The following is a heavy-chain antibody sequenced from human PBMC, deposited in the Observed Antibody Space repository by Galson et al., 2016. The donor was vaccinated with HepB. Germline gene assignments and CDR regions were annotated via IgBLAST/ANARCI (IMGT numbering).Heavy chain of an antibody. D-gene: IGHD3-22*01. CDR3: ARALLVLGPFDY. Sequence: ETLSLTCTVSGGSISSYYWSWIRQPPGKGLEWIGYIYYSGTINYNPSLKSRVTMSVDTSKNQFSLKLNSVTAADTAVYYCARALLVLGPFDYWGQGALVTVSS. CDR1: GGSISSYY. CDR2: IYYSGTI. J-gene: IGHJ4*02. V-gene: IGHV4-59*01.